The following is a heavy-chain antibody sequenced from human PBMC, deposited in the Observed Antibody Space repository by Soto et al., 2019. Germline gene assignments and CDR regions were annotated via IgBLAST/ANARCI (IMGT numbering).Heavy chain of an antibody. V-gene: IGHV3-49*04. Sequence: GGSLRLSCTASGFTFGDYAMSWVRQAPGKGLEWVGFIRSKAYGGTTEYAASVKGRFTISRDDSKSIAYLQMNSLKTEDTAVYYWTRDLPFDYGERYYYYGMDVWGQGTTVTVSS. CDR3: TRDLPFDYGERYYYYGMDV. CDR2: IRSKAYGGTT. CDR1: GFTFGDYA. D-gene: IGHD4-17*01. J-gene: IGHJ6*02.